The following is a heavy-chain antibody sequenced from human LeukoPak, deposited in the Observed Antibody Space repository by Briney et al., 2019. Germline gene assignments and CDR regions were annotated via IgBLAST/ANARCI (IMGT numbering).Heavy chain of an antibody. CDR2: VKSKTNGGTI. CDR1: GFTSSNAW. CDR3: TKFDYAAFEY. J-gene: IGHJ4*02. D-gene: IGHD4-17*01. V-gene: IGHV3-15*01. Sequence: GGSLRLSCAASGFTSSNAWMSWVRQAPGKGLEWVGRVKSKTNGGTIDYAAPVKGRFTISRDDSKNTLYLQMNSLKTEDTAVYYCTKFDYAAFEYWGQGALVTVSS.